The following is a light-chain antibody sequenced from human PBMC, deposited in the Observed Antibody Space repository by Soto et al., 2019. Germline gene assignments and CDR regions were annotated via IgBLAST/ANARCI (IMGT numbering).Light chain of an antibody. CDR2: AAS. CDR3: QQLDSYPRT. Sequence: IQLTQSPSSLSASVGDRVTITCRASQGISSYLAWYQQKPGKAPKLLIYAASTLQTGVPSRFSGSGSGTEFTLTITSLQPEDFATYYCQQLDSYPRTFGPGTKVDIK. J-gene: IGKJ3*01. V-gene: IGKV1-9*01. CDR1: QGISSY.